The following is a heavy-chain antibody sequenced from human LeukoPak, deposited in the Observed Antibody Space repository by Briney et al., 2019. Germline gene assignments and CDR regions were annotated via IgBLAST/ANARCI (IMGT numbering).Heavy chain of an antibody. CDR2: IKSQSHGGKT. CDR1: GFTFSDAW. V-gene: IGHV3-15*01. CDR3: TTEFFGSVYNN. D-gene: IGHD5/OR15-5a*01. J-gene: IGHJ4*02. Sequence: PGGSLRLSCAGSGFTFSDAWMSWVRQAPGKRLEWVGHIKSQSHGGKTDYAAPVKGRFTISRDDSRKTVYLQMNSLQIEDRGVYHCTTEFFGSVYNNWGQGTLVTVSS.